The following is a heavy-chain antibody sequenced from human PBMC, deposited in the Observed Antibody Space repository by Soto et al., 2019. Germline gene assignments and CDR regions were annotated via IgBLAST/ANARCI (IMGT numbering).Heavy chain of an antibody. Sequence: GASVKVSCKASGYTFTSYAMHWVRQAPGQRLEWMGWINAGNGNTKYSQKFQGRVTITSDTSASTAYMELSSLRSEDTAVYYCARRNWNYPHGNYMDVWGKGTTVTVSS. J-gene: IGHJ6*03. D-gene: IGHD1-7*01. CDR1: GYTFTSYA. CDR3: ARRNWNYPHGNYMDV. CDR2: INAGNGNT. V-gene: IGHV1-3*01.